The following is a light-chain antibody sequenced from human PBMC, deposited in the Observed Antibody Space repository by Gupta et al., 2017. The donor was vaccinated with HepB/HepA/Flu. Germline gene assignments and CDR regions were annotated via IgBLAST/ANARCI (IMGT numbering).Light chain of an antibody. V-gene: IGKV1-33*01. CDR2: DAS. CDR3: QHDDNLPFT. Sequence: DIQMTQSPSSLSASVGDRVTITCQASQDMSNYLNWYQQKPGKAPKLLIYDASNLETGVPSRFSGSGSGTDFTFTISSLQPEDLATYYCQHDDNLPFTFGQGTLMEIK. J-gene: IGKJ5*01. CDR1: QDMSNY.